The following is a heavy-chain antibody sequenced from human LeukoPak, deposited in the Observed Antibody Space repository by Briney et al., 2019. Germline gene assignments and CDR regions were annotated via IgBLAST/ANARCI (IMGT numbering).Heavy chain of an antibody. CDR2: ISSSSSYI. D-gene: IGHD3-10*01. Sequence: GGSLRLSCAASGFTFSSYSMNWVRQAPGKGLEWVSSISSSSSYIYYADSVKGRFTISRDNAKNSLYLQMNSLRAEDTAVYYCAREPRGGGSGSYDYMDAWGKGTTVTISS. CDR3: AREPRGGGSGSYDYMDA. CDR1: GFTFSSYS. J-gene: IGHJ6*03. V-gene: IGHV3-21*01.